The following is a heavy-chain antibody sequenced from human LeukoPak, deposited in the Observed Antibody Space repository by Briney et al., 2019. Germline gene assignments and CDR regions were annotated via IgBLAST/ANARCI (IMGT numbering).Heavy chain of an antibody. D-gene: IGHD3-22*01. CDR1: GFTFSSYA. J-gene: IGHJ3*02. V-gene: IGHV3-30-3*01. Sequence: GGSLRLSCAASGFTFSSYAMHWVRQAPGKGLEWVAVISYDGSNKYYADSVKGRFTISRDNSKNTLYLQMNSLRAEDTAVYYCARESTSSGYAFDIWGQGAMVTVSS. CDR3: ARESTSSGYAFDI. CDR2: ISYDGSNK.